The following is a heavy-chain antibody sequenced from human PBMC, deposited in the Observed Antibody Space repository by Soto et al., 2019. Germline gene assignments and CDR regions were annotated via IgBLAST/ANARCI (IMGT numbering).Heavy chain of an antibody. D-gene: IGHD3-10*01. V-gene: IGHV4-59*01. J-gene: IGHJ6*03. CDR1: GGSISSYY. Sequence: SETLSLTCTVSGGSISSYYWSWIRQPPGKGLEWIGYIYYSGSTNYNPSLKSRATISVDTSKNQFSLKLSSVTAADPAVYYCARVVVFRGAITFYYYYYYMDVWGKGTTVTVSS. CDR3: ARVVVFRGAITFYYYYYYMDV. CDR2: IYYSGST.